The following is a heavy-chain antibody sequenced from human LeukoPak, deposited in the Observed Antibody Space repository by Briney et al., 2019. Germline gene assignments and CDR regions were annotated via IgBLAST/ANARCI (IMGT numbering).Heavy chain of an antibody. J-gene: IGHJ4*02. CDR1: GGSFSGYY. V-gene: IGHV4-59*01. CDR2: IYYSGST. CDR3: ARVEGYCSGGSCYYYFDY. Sequence: SETLSLTCAVYGGSFSGYYWSWIRQPPGKGLEWIGYIYYSGSTNYNPSLKSRVTISVDTSKNQFSLKLSSVTAADTAVYYCARVEGYCSGGSCYYYFDYWGQGTLVTVSS. D-gene: IGHD2-15*01.